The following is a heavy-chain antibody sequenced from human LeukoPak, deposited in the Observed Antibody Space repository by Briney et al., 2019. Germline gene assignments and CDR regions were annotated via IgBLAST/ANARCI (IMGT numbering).Heavy chain of an antibody. CDR1: GYTFTSYD. Sequence: ASVRVSCKASGYTFTSYDINWVRQATGQGLEWMGWMNPNSGNTGYAKKFQGRVTITRNTSISTAYMELSSLRSEDTAVYYCARVRCSGGSCYFYFQHWGQGTRVTVSS. CDR3: ARVRCSGGSCYFYFQH. CDR2: MNPNSGNT. V-gene: IGHV1-8*03. J-gene: IGHJ1*01. D-gene: IGHD2-15*01.